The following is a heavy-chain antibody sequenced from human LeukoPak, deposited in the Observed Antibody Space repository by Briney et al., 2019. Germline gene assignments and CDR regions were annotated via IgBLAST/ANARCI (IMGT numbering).Heavy chain of an antibody. J-gene: IGHJ4*02. CDR3: AKDSDYGGNSGFDY. Sequence: GESLRLSCAASGFTFSSYAMSWVRQAPGKGLEWVSAISGSGGSTYYADSVKGRFTISRDNSKNTLYLQMNSLRAEDTAVYYCAKDSDYGGNSGFDYWGQGTLVTVSS. V-gene: IGHV3-23*01. D-gene: IGHD4-23*01. CDR2: ISGSGGST. CDR1: GFTFSSYA.